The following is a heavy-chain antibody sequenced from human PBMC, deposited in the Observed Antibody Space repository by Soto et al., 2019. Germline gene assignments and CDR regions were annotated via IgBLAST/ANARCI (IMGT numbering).Heavy chain of an antibody. CDR3: ARDHGYSSGWYHY. J-gene: IGHJ4*02. CDR2: IYYSGST. D-gene: IGHD6-19*01. Sequence: SETLSLTCXVSGGSISSGGYYWSWIRQHPGKGLEWIGYIYYSGSTYYNPSLKSRVTISVDTSKNQFSLKLSSVTAADTAVYYCARDHGYSSGWYHYWGQGTLVTVSS. CDR1: GGSISSGGYY. V-gene: IGHV4-31*03.